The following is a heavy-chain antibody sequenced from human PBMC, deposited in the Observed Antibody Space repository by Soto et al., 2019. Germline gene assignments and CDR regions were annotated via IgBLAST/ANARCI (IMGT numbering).Heavy chain of an antibody. V-gene: IGHV3-33*01. CDR3: ARPLGYCISTSCLDAFDI. CDR1: GFTFSSYG. D-gene: IGHD2-2*01. CDR2: IWYDGSNK. Sequence: QVQLVESGGGVVQPGRSLRLSCAASGFTFSSYGMHWVRQAPGKGLEWVAVIWYDGSNKYYADSVKGRFTISRDNSKKTLSRQMNSLRGEDTAVYYCARPLGYCISTSCLDAFDIWGQGTMVTVSS. J-gene: IGHJ3*02.